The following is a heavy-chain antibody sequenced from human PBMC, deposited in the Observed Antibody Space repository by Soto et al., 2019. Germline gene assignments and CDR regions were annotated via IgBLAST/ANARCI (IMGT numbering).Heavy chain of an antibody. Sequence: SETLSLTCTVSGVSISSRGDYWGWVRQPPGKGLEWIGSSYFSGSTYYNPSFKSRVTIFTDTSKNQFSLNLRSVTAADTAVYYRARHRSAPYGSGSYYNAYFENWGQGNPVTVSS. J-gene: IGHJ4*02. CDR2: SYFSGST. CDR3: ARHRSAPYGSGSYYNAYFEN. D-gene: IGHD3-10*01. V-gene: IGHV4-39*01. CDR1: GVSISSRGDY.